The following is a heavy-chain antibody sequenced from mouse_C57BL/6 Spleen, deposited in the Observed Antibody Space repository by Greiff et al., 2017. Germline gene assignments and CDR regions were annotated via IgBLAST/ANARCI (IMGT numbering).Heavy chain of an antibody. CDR1: GYAFSSSW. V-gene: IGHV1-82*01. J-gene: IGHJ2*01. D-gene: IGHD2-2*01. CDR3: ARRGYEGGCYFDY. Sequence: QVQLQQSGPELVKPGASVKISCKASGYAFSSSWMNWVKQRPGKGLEWIGRIYPGDGDTNYNGKFKGKATLTADKSSSTAYMQLSSLTSEDSAVYFCARRGYEGGCYFDYWCQGTTLTVSS. CDR2: IYPGDGDT.